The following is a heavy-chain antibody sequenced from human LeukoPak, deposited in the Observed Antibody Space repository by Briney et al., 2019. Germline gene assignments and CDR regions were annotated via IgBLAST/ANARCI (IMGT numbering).Heavy chain of an antibody. J-gene: IGHJ4*02. Sequence: GGSLRLSCAASGFNFNSYTMNWVRRAPGKGLQWVANILASGSPTYYADSVKGRFIISRDNSKNTVYLQMNSLRVEGTAIYYCAKDLRPDGVDNFDHWGQGILVTVSS. CDR3: AKDLRPDGVDNFDH. CDR1: GFNFNSYT. D-gene: IGHD2-8*01. V-gene: IGHV3-23*01. CDR2: ILASGSPT.